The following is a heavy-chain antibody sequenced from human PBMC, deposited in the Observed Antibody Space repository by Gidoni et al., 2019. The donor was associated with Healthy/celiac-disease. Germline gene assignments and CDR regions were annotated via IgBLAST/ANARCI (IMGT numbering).Heavy chain of an antibody. Sequence: QVQLQESGPGLVKPSQTLSLTCTVSGCAIRSGGYYWSWIRQHPGKGLEWIGYIYYSGSTYYNPSLKSRVTISVDTSKNQFSLKLSSVTAADTAVYYCARGLYYDSSGYYPRGNYFDYWGQGTLVTVSS. V-gene: IGHV4-31*03. CDR1: GCAIRSGGYY. CDR3: ARGLYYDSSGYYPRGNYFDY. J-gene: IGHJ4*02. D-gene: IGHD3-22*01. CDR2: IYYSGST.